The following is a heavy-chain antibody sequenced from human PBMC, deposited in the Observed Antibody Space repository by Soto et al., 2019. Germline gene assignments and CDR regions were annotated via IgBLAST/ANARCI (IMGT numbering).Heavy chain of an antibody. D-gene: IGHD4-17*01. CDR1: GGSFSGYY. Sequence: QVQLQQWGAGLLKPSETLSLTCAVYGGSFSGYYWSWIRQPPGKGLEWIGEINHSGSTNYNPSLKRRVTISVDSSKNPFSLKLSSVTAADTAVYYCARDYGGNVFDYWGQGTLVTVSS. J-gene: IGHJ4*02. CDR3: ARDYGGNVFDY. V-gene: IGHV4-34*01. CDR2: INHSGST.